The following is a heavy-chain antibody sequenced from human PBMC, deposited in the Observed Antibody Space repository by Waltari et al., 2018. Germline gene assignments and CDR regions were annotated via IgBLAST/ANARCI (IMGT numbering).Heavy chain of an antibody. Sequence: VQLVQSGAEVKKHASSVKFSCKASSGTFSSCAISWVRRAPGQGLEWMGMIIPIFGTANYAKKFQGRVTITADKSTSTAYMELSSLRSEDTAVYYCALTVRIAVAGTGYFDYWGQGTLVTVSS. CDR1: SGTFSSCA. D-gene: IGHD6-19*01. CDR3: ALTVRIAVAGTGYFDY. J-gene: IGHJ4*02. CDR2: IIPIFGTA. V-gene: IGHV1-69*14.